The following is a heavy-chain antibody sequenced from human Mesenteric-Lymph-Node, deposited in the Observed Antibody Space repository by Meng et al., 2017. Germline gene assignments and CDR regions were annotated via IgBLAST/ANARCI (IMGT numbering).Heavy chain of an antibody. CDR3: ARGRGYGDYGSLY. CDR2: INHSGST. D-gene: IGHD4-17*01. CDR1: GGSFSGYY. Sequence: QGQLQQWGAGLLKPSETLSLTGAVYGGSFSGYYWSWIRQPPGKGLEWIGEINHSGSTNYNPSLKSRVTISVDTSKNQFSLKLSPVTAADTAVYYCARGRGYGDYGSLYWGQGTLVTVSS. J-gene: IGHJ4*02. V-gene: IGHV4-34*01.